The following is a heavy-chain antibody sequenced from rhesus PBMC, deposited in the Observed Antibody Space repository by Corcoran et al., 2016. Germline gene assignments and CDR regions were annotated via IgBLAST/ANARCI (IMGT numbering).Heavy chain of an antibody. V-gene: IGHV4-76*01. D-gene: IGHD3-3*01. CDR3: ARALQYLDQNNFDY. J-gene: IGHJ4*01. CDR2: IYGSSGST. Sequence: QVQLQESGPGVVKPSATLPLTCAVSGDSTSSGYDWSWICPPPGKGLEWIGYIYGSSGSTNYHPSLKNRVTISKDTSKNQFSLKLSSVTAADTAVYYCARALQYLDQNNFDYWGQGVLVTVSS. CDR1: GDSTSSGYD.